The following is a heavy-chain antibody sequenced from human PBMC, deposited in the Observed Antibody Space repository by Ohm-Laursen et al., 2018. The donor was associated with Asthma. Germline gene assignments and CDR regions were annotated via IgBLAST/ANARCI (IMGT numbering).Heavy chain of an antibody. CDR2: MYNSGST. J-gene: IGHJ6*02. V-gene: IGHV4-61*03. Sequence: PSETLSLTCSVSGAAVSSYSVYWSWIRQPPGKGLEWLGYMYNSGSTAYNPSLKSRITISVDTSKNHFSLRLISATAADTAVYYCARSRRGGTYPLYYGMDVWGQGTTVTVTS. CDR1: GAAVSSYSVY. CDR3: ARSRRGGTYPLYYGMDV. D-gene: IGHD1-26*01.